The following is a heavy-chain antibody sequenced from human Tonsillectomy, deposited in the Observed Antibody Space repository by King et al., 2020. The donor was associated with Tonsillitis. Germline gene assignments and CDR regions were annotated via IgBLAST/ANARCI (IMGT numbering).Heavy chain of an antibody. Sequence: VQLQQWGAGLLKPSETLSLTCAVYGGSFSGYYWSWIRQPPGKGLEWIGEINHSGSTNYNPSLKSRVTISVDTSKNQFSLKLSSVTSADTAVYYCAVSDSSGWSWFDPWGQGTLVTVSS. D-gene: IGHD6-19*01. CDR2: INHSGST. CDR3: AVSDSSGWSWFDP. V-gene: IGHV4-34*01. J-gene: IGHJ5*02. CDR1: GGSFSGYY.